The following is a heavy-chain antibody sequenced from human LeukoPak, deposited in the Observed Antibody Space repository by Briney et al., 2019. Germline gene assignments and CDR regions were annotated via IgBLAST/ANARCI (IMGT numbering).Heavy chain of an antibody. CDR1: GFTFSGFW. Sequence: GGSLRLSCAVSGFTFSGFWMSWSRQAPGKGLEWVANIKQDGSEKYYVDSVKGRFTISRDNAKNSLYLQMNSLGAEDTAVYYCARARVVTKWIDYWGQGTLVTVSS. CDR2: IKQDGSEK. V-gene: IGHV3-7*03. D-gene: IGHD2-21*02. J-gene: IGHJ4*02. CDR3: ARARVVTKWIDY.